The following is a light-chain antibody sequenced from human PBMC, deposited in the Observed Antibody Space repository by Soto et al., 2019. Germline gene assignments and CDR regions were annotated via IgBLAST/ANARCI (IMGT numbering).Light chain of an antibody. Sequence: QSALTQPASVSGSPGQSITISCTGTSSDVGAYNSVSWYQQHPGKAPKLIFYDVSTRPSGISDRFSGSKSGNTASLTISGLQAEDESDYYCSSYTTSVTYVFGTGTQLTVL. CDR1: SSDVGAYNS. CDR3: SSYTTSVTYV. CDR2: DVS. V-gene: IGLV2-14*01. J-gene: IGLJ1*01.